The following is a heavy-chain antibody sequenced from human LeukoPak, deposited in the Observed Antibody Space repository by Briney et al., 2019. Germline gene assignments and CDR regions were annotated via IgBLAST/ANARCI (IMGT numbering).Heavy chain of an antibody. J-gene: IGHJ5*02. V-gene: IGHV4-30-2*01. CDR2: IYHSGTP. Sequence: SEALSLTCTVSGGALSSGGYYWTWIRQPPGKGLEWIGNIYHSGTPYYNPSLKSRVTLSVDRSKNQFSLKMTSVTAADTAVYYCARDNIPVAGTGLSWFDPWGQGTLVTVSS. CDR3: ARDNIPVAGTGLSWFDP. CDR1: GGALSSGGYY. D-gene: IGHD6-13*01.